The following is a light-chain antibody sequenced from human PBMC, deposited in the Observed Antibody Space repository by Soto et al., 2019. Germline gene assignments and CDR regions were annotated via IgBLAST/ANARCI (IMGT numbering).Light chain of an antibody. V-gene: IGKV1-5*03. CDR2: KAS. CDR1: QSISSW. CDR3: QKYNSYPYT. Sequence: DIQLTQSPSPLSASVGDRVTITCRASQSISSWLAWYQQKPGKAPKLLISKASSLESGVPSRFSGSGSGTEFTLTISSLQPDDFATYYCQKYNSYPYTFGQGTKLEIK. J-gene: IGKJ2*01.